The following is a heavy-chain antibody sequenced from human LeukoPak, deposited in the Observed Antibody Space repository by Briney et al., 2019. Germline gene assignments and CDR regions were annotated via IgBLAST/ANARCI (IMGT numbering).Heavy chain of an antibody. J-gene: IGHJ5*02. D-gene: IGHD5-12*01. CDR3: ARDPDSGYERWFDP. Sequence: SETLSLTCTVSGGSISSGTYYWGWIRQPPGKGLEWIGSIYYSGSTYYNPSLKSRVTISVDTSKNQFSLKLSSVTAADTAVYYCARDPDSGYERWFDPWGQGTLVTVSS. V-gene: IGHV4-39*07. CDR1: GGSISSGTYY. CDR2: IYYSGST.